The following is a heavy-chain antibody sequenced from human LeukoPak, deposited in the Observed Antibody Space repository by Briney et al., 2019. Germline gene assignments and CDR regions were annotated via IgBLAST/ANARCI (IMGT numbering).Heavy chain of an antibody. CDR3: ARVGATNWAYYFDY. CDR2: ISTSITIT. J-gene: IGHJ4*02. V-gene: IGHV3-48*03. D-gene: IGHD7-27*01. CDR1: GFTFSSYE. Sequence: PGGSLRLSCAASGFTFSSYEMNWVRQAPGKGLEWISYISTSITITSYADSVKGRFTISRDNAKNSLYLQLNSLRDEDTAVYYCARVGATNWAYYFDYWGQGTLVTVSS.